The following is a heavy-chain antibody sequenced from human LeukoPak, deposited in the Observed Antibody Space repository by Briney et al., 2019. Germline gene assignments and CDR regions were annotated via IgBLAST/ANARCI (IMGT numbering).Heavy chain of an antibody. CDR2: IRSKANNYAT. CDR1: GFTFSGSA. V-gene: IGHV3-73*01. D-gene: IGHD3-10*01. Sequence: GGSLRLSCAASGFTFSGSAIHWVRQASGKGLEWVGRIRSKANNYATSYGASVKGRFTISRDDSRNMAYLQMNSLKTEDTAVYYCARDNYYGSGLYGDWGQGTLVTVSS. J-gene: IGHJ4*02. CDR3: ARDNYYGSGLYGD.